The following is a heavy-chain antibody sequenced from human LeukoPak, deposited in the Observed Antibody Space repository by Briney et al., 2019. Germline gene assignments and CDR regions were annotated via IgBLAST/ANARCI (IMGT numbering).Heavy chain of an antibody. V-gene: IGHV3-73*01. Sequence: GVSLRLSCAASGFTFSGPAMHWVRGASGKGREGVVRIRSKVHNYATTYSASLKDRFTISRDDSTNTAYLQMNSLETEDTAVYYCIRQGGGYYEYYFDYWGQGTLVTVSS. J-gene: IGHJ4*02. CDR1: GFTFSGPA. CDR3: IRQGGGYYEYYFDY. CDR2: IRSKVHNYAT. D-gene: IGHD3-22*01.